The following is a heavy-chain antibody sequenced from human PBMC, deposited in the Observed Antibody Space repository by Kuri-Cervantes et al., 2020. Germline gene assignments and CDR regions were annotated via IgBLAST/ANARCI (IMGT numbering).Heavy chain of an antibody. D-gene: IGHD4-23*01. CDR2: ISSSSSYI. Sequence: GGSLRLSCAASGFTFSSYSMNWVRQAPGKGPEWVSSISSSSSYIYYADSVKGRFTISRDNAKNSLYLQMNSLRAEDTAVYYCARGGGNSLDYYGMDVWGQGTTVTVSS. V-gene: IGHV3-21*01. J-gene: IGHJ6*02. CDR1: GFTFSSYS. CDR3: ARGGGNSLDYYGMDV.